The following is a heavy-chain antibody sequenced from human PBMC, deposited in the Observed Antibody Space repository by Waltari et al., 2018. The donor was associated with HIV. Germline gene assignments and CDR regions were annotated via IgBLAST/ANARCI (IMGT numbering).Heavy chain of an antibody. CDR3: ARYCSSTSCYIHYYYYGMDV. CDR2: ISSSSYI. Sequence: EVQLVESGGGLVKPGGSLRLSCAASGFTFSSYSMNWVRQAPGKGLEWVSSISSSSYIYYADSVKGRFTISRDNAKNSLYLQMNSLRAEDTAVYYCARYCSSTSCYIHYYYYGMDVWGQGTTVTVSS. D-gene: IGHD2-2*01. CDR1: GFTFSSYS. V-gene: IGHV3-21*01. J-gene: IGHJ6*02.